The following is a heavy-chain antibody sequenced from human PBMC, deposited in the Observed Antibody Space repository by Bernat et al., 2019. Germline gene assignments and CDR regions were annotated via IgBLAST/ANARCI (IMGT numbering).Heavy chain of an antibody. Sequence: EVQLVESGGGLVKPGGSLRLSCAASGFTFSSYSMNWVRQAPGKGLEWVSSISSSSSYIYYADSVKGRFTISRDNAKNSLYLQMNSLRAEDTAVYYCARDPYYDFWSGYSSYYYYYMDVWGKGTTVTVSS. CDR2: ISSSSSYI. CDR1: GFTFSSYS. V-gene: IGHV3-21*01. CDR3: ARDPYYDFWSGYSSYYYYYMDV. D-gene: IGHD3-3*01. J-gene: IGHJ6*03.